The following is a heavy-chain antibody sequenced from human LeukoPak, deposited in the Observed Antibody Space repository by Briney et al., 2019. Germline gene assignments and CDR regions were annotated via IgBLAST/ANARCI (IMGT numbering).Heavy chain of an antibody. CDR1: ALTFSSYG. CDR2: ISYDGSNK. J-gene: IGHJ3*02. CDR3: SKNDLLRFGEFDAFDN. V-gene: IGHV3-30*18. Sequence: GGSLRLSCAASALTFSSYGMHWARQAPGKGLDWVAVISYDGSNKYYVDSVKGRFTISRDNSTNMLYLQTNSLRAEDTAVYYCSKNDLLRFGEFDAFDNWGLGTMVTVSS. D-gene: IGHD3-10*01.